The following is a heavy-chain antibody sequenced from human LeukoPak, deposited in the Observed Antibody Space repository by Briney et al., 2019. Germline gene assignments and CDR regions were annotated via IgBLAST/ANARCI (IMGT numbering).Heavy chain of an antibody. V-gene: IGHV4-31*03. CDR2: IYYSGST. CDR1: GGSISSGGYS. Sequence: SQTLSLTCTVSGGSISSGGYSWSWIRQHPGKGLEWIGYIYYSGSTYYNPSLKSRVTRSVDTSKNQFSLKLNSVTAADTAVYYCARDIPMVRGVIMRGSGMDVWGQGTTVTVSS. CDR3: ARDIPMVRGVIMRGSGMDV. D-gene: IGHD3-10*01. J-gene: IGHJ6*02.